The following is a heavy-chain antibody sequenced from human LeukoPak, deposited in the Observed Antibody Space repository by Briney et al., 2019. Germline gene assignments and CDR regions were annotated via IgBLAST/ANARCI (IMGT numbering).Heavy chain of an antibody. Sequence: PSETLSLTCTVSGYSISSGYHWGWIRQPPGKGLEWIGSIYHSGSTYYNPSLKSRVTISVDTSKNQFSLKLSSVTAADTAVYYCARDRGYYYDSSGYYTSAFDIWGQGTMVTVSS. D-gene: IGHD3-22*01. CDR3: ARDRGYYYDSSGYYTSAFDI. CDR1: GYSISSGYH. V-gene: IGHV4-38-2*02. J-gene: IGHJ3*02. CDR2: IYHSGST.